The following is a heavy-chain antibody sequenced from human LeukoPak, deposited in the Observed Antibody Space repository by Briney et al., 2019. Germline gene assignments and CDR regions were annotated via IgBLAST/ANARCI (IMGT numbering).Heavy chain of an antibody. CDR1: GGSISSSY. D-gene: IGHD2-8*01. CDR2: IYNSGGT. CDR3: ARDSMYATNYFDP. V-gene: IGHV4-59*01. J-gene: IGHJ5*02. Sequence: PSETLSLTCSVFGGSISSSYWNWIGQSPGKGVEWLGYIYNSGGTNYNPSLKGRVTLSIDTSKNQFSLRLTSVTAADTAVYYCARDSMYATNYFDPWGQGTLVTVSS.